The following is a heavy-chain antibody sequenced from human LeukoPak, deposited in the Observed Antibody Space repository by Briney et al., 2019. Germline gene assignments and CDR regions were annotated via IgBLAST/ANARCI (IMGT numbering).Heavy chain of an antibody. Sequence: SETLSLTCTVSGGCISSYYWSWIRQTPGKGLEWIGYIYYSGSTNYNPSLKSRVTISVDTSKNQFSLKLRSVTAADTAVYYCAAFDVVPAAMWSGAYWFDPWGQGTLVTVSS. D-gene: IGHD2-2*01. CDR2: IYYSGST. J-gene: IGHJ5*02. CDR1: GGCISSYY. CDR3: AAFDVVPAAMWSGAYWFDP. V-gene: IGHV4-59*01.